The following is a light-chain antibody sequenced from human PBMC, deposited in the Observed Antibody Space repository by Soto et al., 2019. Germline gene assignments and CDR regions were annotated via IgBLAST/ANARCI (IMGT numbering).Light chain of an antibody. Sequence: QSALTQPRSVSGSPGQSVTISCTGTSSDVGGYNYVSWSQQHPGKAPKLMIYDVSKRPSGVPDRFSGSKSGNTASLTISGLQAEDEADYYRCSYAGSYTYWVFVGGTKLTVL. CDR3: CSYAGSYTYWV. CDR2: DVS. V-gene: IGLV2-11*01. CDR1: SSDVGGYNY. J-gene: IGLJ3*02.